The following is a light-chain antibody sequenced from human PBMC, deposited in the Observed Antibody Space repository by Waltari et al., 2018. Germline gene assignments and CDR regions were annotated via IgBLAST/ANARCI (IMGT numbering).Light chain of an antibody. CDR1: KLGDKY. CDR2: EDR. J-gene: IGLJ2*01. V-gene: IGLV3-1*01. Sequence: SYELTQPPSVSVSPGPTASITCSGDKLGDKYASWYQQKPGQSPVLFIYEDRRRPSGVADRFSGSNSGNTATLTICGSQAMDEDDYYCQAWDSSIVFGGGTKLTVL. CDR3: QAWDSSIV.